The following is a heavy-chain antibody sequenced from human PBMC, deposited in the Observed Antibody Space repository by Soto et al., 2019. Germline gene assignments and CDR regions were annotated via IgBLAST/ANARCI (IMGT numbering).Heavy chain of an antibody. D-gene: IGHD3-22*01. CDR1: GFTFSSYG. V-gene: IGHV3-23*01. CDR2: ISGSGT. J-gene: IGHJ3*02. CDR3: AKIRAVNDAFDI. Sequence: GGSLRLSCAASGFTFSSYGMSWVRQAPGKGLEWVSAISGSGTYYADSVKGRFTISRDNSKNTLYLHMNSLRAEDTAVYYCAKIRAVNDAFDIWGQGTMVTVSS.